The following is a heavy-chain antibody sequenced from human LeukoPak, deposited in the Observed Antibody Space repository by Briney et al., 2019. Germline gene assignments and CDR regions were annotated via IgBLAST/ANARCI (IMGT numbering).Heavy chain of an antibody. CDR3: ISSTTCCLYYFDY. Sequence: GGSLRLSCAASGFTFSSYSMSWVRQAPGKGLEWVANIKQDGSEKYYVDSVKGRFTISRDNSKNTLYLQMNSLRAEDTAMYYCISSTTCCLYYFDYWGQGTLVTVSS. CDR1: GFTFSSYS. V-gene: IGHV3-7*01. J-gene: IGHJ4*02. CDR2: IKQDGSEK. D-gene: IGHD2-2*01.